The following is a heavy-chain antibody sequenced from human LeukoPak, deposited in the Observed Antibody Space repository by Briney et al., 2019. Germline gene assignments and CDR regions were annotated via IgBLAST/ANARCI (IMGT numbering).Heavy chain of an antibody. Sequence: GSLRLSCAASGFTFVAYSMHWVRQAPGKGLEWVAVMSYDETKKYYADSVKGRFAVSRDNSKNTLYLEMDSLTDDDTGVYYCARDEEAGGLDVWGQGTTVTVSS. CDR1: GFTFVAYS. CDR2: MSYDETKK. D-gene: IGHD3-10*01. CDR3: ARDEEAGGLDV. J-gene: IGHJ6*02. V-gene: IGHV3-30*09.